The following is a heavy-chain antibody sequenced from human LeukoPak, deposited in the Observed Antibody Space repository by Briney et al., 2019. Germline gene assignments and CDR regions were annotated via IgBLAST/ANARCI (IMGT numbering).Heavy chain of an antibody. V-gene: IGHV4-38-2*02. CDR2: IYHSGST. D-gene: IGHD1-14*01. J-gene: IGHJ4*02. CDR1: GYSISSGYY. CDR3: ARHGEPLPPRHQFDY. Sequence: PSQTLSLTCTVSGYSISSGYYWGWIRQPPGKGLEWIGSIYHSGSTYYNPSLKSRVTISVDTSKNQFSLKLSSVTAADTAVYYCARHGEPLPPRHQFDYWGQGTLVTVSS.